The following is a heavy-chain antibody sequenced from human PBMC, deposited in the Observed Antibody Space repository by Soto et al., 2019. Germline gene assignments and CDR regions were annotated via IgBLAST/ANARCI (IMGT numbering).Heavy chain of an antibody. Sequence: EVQLVESGGGLVQPGGSLRLSCAASGFTFSSYSMNWVRQAPGTGLEWVSYISSSSSTIYYADSVKGRFTISRDNAKNSLYLQMNSLRADYKAVYYCARDYSSYGPFDYWGQGTLVTVSS. D-gene: IGHD5-18*01. CDR2: ISSSSSTI. CDR1: GFTFSSYS. J-gene: IGHJ4*02. V-gene: IGHV3-48*01. CDR3: ARDYSSYGPFDY.